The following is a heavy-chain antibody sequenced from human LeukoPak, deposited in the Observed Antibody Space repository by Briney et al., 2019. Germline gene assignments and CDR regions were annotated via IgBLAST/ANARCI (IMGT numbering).Heavy chain of an antibody. D-gene: IGHD3/OR15-3a*01. CDR3: AKRGVVIRVILVGFHKEAYYFES. J-gene: IGHJ4*02. CDR1: GITLSNYG. V-gene: IGHV3-23*01. Sequence: GGSLRLSCAVSGITLSNYGMSSVRQARGKGLEWVASIKESGGHTKYADSVKGRFTISRDNPKNTLYLQMNSLRAEDTAVYFCAKRGVVIRVILVGFHKEAYYFESWGQGALVTVSS. CDR2: IKESGGHT.